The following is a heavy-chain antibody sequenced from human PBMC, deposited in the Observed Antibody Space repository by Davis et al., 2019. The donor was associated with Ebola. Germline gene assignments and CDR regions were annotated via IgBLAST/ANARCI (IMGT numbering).Heavy chain of an antibody. J-gene: IGHJ4*02. D-gene: IGHD3-22*01. CDR2: IKQDGSEK. V-gene: IGHV3-7*01. CDR1: GFTFSSYW. CDR3: ARDQDYYDSSGYLYYFDY. Sequence: GESLKISCAASGFTFSSYWMSWVRQAPGKGLEWVANIKQDGSEKYYVDSVKGRFTISRDNAKNSLYLQMNSLRAEDTAVYYCARDQDYYDSSGYLYYFDYWGQGTLVTVSS.